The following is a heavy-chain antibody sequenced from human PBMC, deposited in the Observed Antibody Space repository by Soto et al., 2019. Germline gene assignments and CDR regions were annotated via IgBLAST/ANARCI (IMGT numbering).Heavy chain of an antibody. V-gene: IGHV4-39*07. CDR2: IYYSGST. J-gene: IGHJ2*01. D-gene: IGHD3-10*01. Sequence: SETLSLTCTVSGGSISSSSYYWGWIRQPPGKGLEWIGSIYYSGSTYYNPSLKSRATISVDTSKNQFSLKLSSVTAADTAVYYCARHNHGPLWFGELQPIPANWYFDLWGRGTLVTVSS. CDR3: ARHNHGPLWFGELQPIPANWYFDL. CDR1: GGSISSSSYY.